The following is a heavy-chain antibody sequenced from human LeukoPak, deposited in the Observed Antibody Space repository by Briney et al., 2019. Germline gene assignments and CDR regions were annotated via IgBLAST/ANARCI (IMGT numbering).Heavy chain of an antibody. Sequence: GESLKISCKGSGYSFTSYWISWVRQMPGKGLGWMGRIDPSDSYINYSPSFQGHVTISADKSISTAYLQWSSLKASDTAMYYCARPRQHCSGGSCYSQYNYWGQGTLVTVSS. J-gene: IGHJ4*02. CDR2: IDPSDSYI. CDR3: ARPRQHCSGGSCYSQYNY. D-gene: IGHD2-15*01. CDR1: GYSFTSYW. V-gene: IGHV5-10-1*01.